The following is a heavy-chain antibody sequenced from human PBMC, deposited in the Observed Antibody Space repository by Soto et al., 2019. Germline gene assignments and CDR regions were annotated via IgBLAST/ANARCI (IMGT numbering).Heavy chain of an antibody. CDR2: INHSGST. CDR1: GGSFSGYY. J-gene: IGHJ6*03. D-gene: IGHD2-2*01. CDR3: VRLARKLGYWSSTSGYAGYSYMDV. V-gene: IGHV4-34*01. Sequence: SETLSLTCAVYGGSFSGYYWSWIRQPPGKGLEWIGEINHSGSTNYNPSLKSRVTISVDTSKNQFSLKLSSVTAADTAVYYCVRLARKLGYWSSTSGYAGYSYMDVWGKGSTITVSS.